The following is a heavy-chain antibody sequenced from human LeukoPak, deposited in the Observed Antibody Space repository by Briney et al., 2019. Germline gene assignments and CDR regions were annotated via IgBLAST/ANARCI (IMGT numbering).Heavy chain of an antibody. J-gene: IGHJ3*02. D-gene: IGHD3-9*01. CDR2: INHSGST. CDR1: GGSFSGYY. CDR3: ARGLRYFDWLSPPGGLDAFDI. V-gene: IGHV4-34*01. Sequence: PSETLSLTCAVYGGSFSGYYWSWIRQPPGKGLEWIGEINHSGSTNYNPSLKSRVTISVDTSKNQFSLKLSSVTAADTAVYYCARGLRYFDWLSPPGGLDAFDIWGQGTMVTVSS.